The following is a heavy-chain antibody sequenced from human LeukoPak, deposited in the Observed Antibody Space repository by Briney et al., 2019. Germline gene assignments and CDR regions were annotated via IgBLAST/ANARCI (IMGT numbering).Heavy chain of an antibody. CDR2: IYSGGST. CDR3: ARMIQLSFFDY. CDR1: GFTVSSNY. D-gene: IGHD5-18*01. Sequence: GGSLRLSCAASGFTVSSNYMGWVRQAPGKGLEWVSVIYSGGSTYYADSVKGRFTISRDNSKNTLYLQMNSLRAEDTAVYYCARMIQLSFFDYWGQGTLVTVSS. V-gene: IGHV3-66*01. J-gene: IGHJ4*02.